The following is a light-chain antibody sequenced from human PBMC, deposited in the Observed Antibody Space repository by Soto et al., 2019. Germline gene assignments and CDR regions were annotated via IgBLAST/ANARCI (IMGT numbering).Light chain of an antibody. CDR1: QSVTSSY. CDR2: GAS. V-gene: IGKV3-20*01. CDR3: QQYGSSPLT. J-gene: IGKJ4*01. Sequence: EIVLTQSPGTLSLSPGERATLSCRASQSVTSSYLAWYQQKPGQPPRLLIYGASSRATGIPDRFSGSGSVTDFTLTISRLEPEDFAVYYCQQYGSSPLTFGGGTKVEIK.